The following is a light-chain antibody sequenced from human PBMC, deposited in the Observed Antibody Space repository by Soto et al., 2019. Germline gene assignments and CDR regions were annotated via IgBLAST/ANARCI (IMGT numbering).Light chain of an antibody. J-gene: IGLJ1*01. CDR3: SSYTSSSTYV. V-gene: IGLV2-14*01. CDR1: STDVGGYNY. Sequence: LNKPASGSRSPGQALTISFPGTSTDVGGYNYVSWYQQHPGNAPTLMIYDVSNRPSGVSNRFSGSKSGNTASLTISGLQAEDEADYYCSSYTSSSTYVFGSGT. CDR2: DVS.